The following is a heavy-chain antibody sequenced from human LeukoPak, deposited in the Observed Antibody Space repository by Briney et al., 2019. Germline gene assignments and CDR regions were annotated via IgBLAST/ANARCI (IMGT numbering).Heavy chain of an antibody. V-gene: IGHV4-38-2*02. CDR3: ARHILSEFGDGYNLSWSFDP. J-gene: IGHJ5*02. CDR1: GYSISSDYY. Sequence: SETLSLTCTVSGYSISSDYYWGWIRQPPGKGLEWIGSINHSGSTNYNPSLKSRVTISVDTSKNQFSLKLSSVTAADTAVYYCARHILSEFGDGYNLSWSFDPWGQGTLVTVSS. CDR2: INHSGST. D-gene: IGHD5-24*01.